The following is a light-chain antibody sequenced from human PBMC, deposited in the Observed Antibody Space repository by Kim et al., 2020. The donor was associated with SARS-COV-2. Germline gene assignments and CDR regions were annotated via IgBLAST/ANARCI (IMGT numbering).Light chain of an antibody. CDR2: RDF. J-gene: IGLJ2*01. Sequence: VSVALGQTARITCGVKNIGSRNVHWYQQKPGQAPLLVIYRDFNRPSGIPERFSGSNSGNTATLTINRAQAGDEADYYCQVWDSRVFGGGTQLTVL. CDR3: QVWDSRV. CDR1: NIGSRN. V-gene: IGLV3-9*01.